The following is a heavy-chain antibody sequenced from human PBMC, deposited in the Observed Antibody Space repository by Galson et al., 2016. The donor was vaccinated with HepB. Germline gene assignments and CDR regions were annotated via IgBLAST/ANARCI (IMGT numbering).Heavy chain of an antibody. CDR2: IYYSGIS. CDR3: ARFYYGDYGRFAP. D-gene: IGHD4-17*01. J-gene: IGHJ5*02. Sequence: TLSLTCTVSAGSISSGAYYWRWIRQPPGKGLEWVGYIYYSGISYYMASLKSRATMSVDTSNNQFSLKLTSVTAADTAVYYCARFYYGDYGRFAPWGQGILVTVSS. V-gene: IGHV4-30-4*01. CDR1: AGSISSGAYY.